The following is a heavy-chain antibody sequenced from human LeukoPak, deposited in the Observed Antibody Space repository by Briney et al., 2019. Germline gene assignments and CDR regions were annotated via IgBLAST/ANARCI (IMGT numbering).Heavy chain of an antibody. Sequence: GASVKVSCKASGYIFTTYNINWVRQATGQGVEWVGWMNPNSGEAGYAQQFQARVTRSRDTSIRTAYMELSSLTFEDTAVYYCAQDRGSLVAFDIWGQGTVVTVSS. V-gene: IGHV1-8*02. CDR2: MNPNSGEA. D-gene: IGHD2-15*01. CDR1: GYIFTTYN. CDR3: AQDRGSLVAFDI. J-gene: IGHJ3*02.